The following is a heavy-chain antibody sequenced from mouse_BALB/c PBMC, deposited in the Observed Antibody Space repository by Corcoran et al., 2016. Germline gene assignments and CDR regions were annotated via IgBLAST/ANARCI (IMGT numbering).Heavy chain of an antibody. V-gene: IGHV14-3*02. CDR2: IDPANGNT. CDR1: GFNIKDTY. J-gene: IGHJ4*01. Sequence: EVQLQQSGAELVKPGASVKLSCTASGFNIKDTYMHWVKQRPEQGLEWIGRIDPANGNTKYDPKFQGKATITADTSSSTAYMELSSLTSEDSAVYYCARLYPGIAMDYWGQGTSVTVSS. CDR3: ARLYPGIAMDY.